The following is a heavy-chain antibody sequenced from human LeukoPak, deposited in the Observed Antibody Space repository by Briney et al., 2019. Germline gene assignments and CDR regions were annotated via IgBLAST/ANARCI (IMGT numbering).Heavy chain of an antibody. CDR3: ARDLRYYYDSSGYRFSYGMDV. D-gene: IGHD3-22*01. CDR1: GFTFDDYA. J-gene: IGHJ6*02. V-gene: IGHV3-9*01. CDR2: ISWNSGSI. Sequence: GGSLRLSCAASGFTFDDYAMHWVRQAPGKGLEWVSGISWNSGSIGYADSVKGRFTISRDNAKNTLYLQMNSLRAEDTAVYYCARDLRYYYDSSGYRFSYGMDVWGQGTTVTVSS.